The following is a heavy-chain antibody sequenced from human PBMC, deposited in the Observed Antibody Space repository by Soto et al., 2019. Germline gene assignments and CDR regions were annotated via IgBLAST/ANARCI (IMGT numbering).Heavy chain of an antibody. J-gene: IGHJ4*02. Sequence: SVNVSCKASGFTFTSSAVQWVRQARGQRLEWIGWIVVGSGNTNYAQKFQERVTITRDMSTSTAYMELSSLRSEDTAVYYCAADNPVIVGATRYYFDYWGKGNMVNVSA. CDR2: IVVGSGNT. CDR1: GFTFTSSA. V-gene: IGHV1-58*01. CDR3: AADNPVIVGATRYYFDY. D-gene: IGHD1-26*01.